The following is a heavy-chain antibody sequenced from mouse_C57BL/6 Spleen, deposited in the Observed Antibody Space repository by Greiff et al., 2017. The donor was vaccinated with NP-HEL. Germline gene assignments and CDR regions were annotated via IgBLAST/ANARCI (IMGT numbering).Heavy chain of an antibody. CDR2: IHPNSGST. J-gene: IGHJ3*01. Sequence: QVQLQQSGAELVKPGASVKLSCKASGYTFTSYWMHWVKQRPGQGLEWIGMIHPNSGSTNYNEKFKSEATLTVDKSSSTAYMQLSSLTSEDSAVYYCAREGTGTAWFAYWGQGTLVTVSA. CDR3: AREGTGTAWFAY. CDR1: GYTFTSYW. D-gene: IGHD4-1*01. V-gene: IGHV1-64*01.